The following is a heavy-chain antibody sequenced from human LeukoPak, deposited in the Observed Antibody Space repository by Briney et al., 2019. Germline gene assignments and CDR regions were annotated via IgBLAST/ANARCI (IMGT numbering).Heavy chain of an antibody. Sequence: SETLSLTCTVSGGSISSSSYYWGWIRQPPGKGLEWIGSIYYSGSTYYNPSLKRRVTISVDTSKNQFSLKLSSVTAADTAVYYCARLVSRRPYSSSSYWGQGTLVTVSS. CDR3: ARLVSRRPYSSSSY. CDR2: IYYSGST. J-gene: IGHJ4*02. CDR1: GGSISSSSYY. D-gene: IGHD6-6*01. V-gene: IGHV4-39*07.